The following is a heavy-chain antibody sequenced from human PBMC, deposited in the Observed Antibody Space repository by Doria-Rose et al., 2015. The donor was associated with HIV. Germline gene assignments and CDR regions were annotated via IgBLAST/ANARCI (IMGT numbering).Heavy chain of an antibody. D-gene: IGHD6-13*01. J-gene: IGHJ4*02. CDR3: ARIKSSRWYHKYYFDF. CDR1: GVSLSSPGMG. CDR2: IFSDDES. V-gene: IGHV2-26*01. Sequence: QVQLVQSGPVLVKPTETLTLTCTVSGVSLSSPGMGVSWIRQPPGKALEWLANIFSDDESSYKASLKSRITISRGTSKSQVVLTMTDMDPVDTATYYCARIKSSRWYHKYYFDFWGQGTLVIVSA.